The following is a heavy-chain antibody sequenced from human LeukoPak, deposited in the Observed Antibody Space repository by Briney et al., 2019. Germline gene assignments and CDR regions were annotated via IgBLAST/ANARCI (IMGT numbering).Heavy chain of an antibody. CDR2: MHGSGSP. D-gene: IGHD2/OR15-2a*01. V-gene: IGHV4-59*02. CDR1: GASVRSDH. J-gene: IGHJ3*02. CDR3: ARDLSVNAFDI. Sequence: ASETLTPTCTVSGASVRSDHWNWIRQPPGKGLEWIAYMHGSGSPNYNPSLASRLILSVDATENLLSLKLTSVTAADTAVYFCARDLSVNAFDIWGQGTLVTVSS.